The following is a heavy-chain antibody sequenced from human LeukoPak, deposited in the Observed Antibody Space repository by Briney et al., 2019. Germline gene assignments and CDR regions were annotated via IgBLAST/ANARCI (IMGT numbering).Heavy chain of an antibody. Sequence: GGSLRLSCAASGFTFSSYAMTWVRQAPGKGLEWVSGISGSFIGTFYADSVKGRFTISRDTSKNTLYLQMNSLRAEDTAIYYCATYRQVLLPFESWGQGTLVTVSS. CDR1: GFTFSSYA. V-gene: IGHV3-23*01. CDR3: ATYRQVLLPFES. CDR2: ISGSFIGT. J-gene: IGHJ4*02. D-gene: IGHD2-8*02.